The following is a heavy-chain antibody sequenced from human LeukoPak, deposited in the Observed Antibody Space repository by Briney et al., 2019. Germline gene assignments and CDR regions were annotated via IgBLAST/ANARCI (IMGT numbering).Heavy chain of an antibody. D-gene: IGHD1-1*01. J-gene: IGHJ6*02. CDR2: IKQDGGEK. CDR1: GLILSNNS. V-gene: IGHV3-7*01. CDR3: VRNRYNLDV. Sequence: GGSLRLSCAVSGLILSNNSMTWVRQAPGKGLEWVASIKQDGGEKYYVDSVKGRFTISRDNAKNSLYLEMNSLRAEDTALYYCVRNRYNLDVWGQGTTVTVSS.